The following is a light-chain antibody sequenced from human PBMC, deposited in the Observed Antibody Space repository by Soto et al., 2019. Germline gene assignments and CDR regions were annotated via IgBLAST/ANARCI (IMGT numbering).Light chain of an antibody. J-gene: IGLJ2*01. V-gene: IGLV3-21*02. CDR1: KIGTKS. Sequence: SYELTQAPSVSVAPGQTARFTRGGDKIGTKSVHWHQQKPGQAPVLVVYDDNDRPSGIPERFSGSKSGNTVTLTISRVEAGDEADYYCQVWDRTTDFVVFGGGTKLTVL. CDR2: DDN. CDR3: QVWDRTTDFVV.